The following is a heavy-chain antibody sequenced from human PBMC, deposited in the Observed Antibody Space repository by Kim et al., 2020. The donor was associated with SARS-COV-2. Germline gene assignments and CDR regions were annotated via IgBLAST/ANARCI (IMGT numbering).Heavy chain of an antibody. J-gene: IGHJ4*01. CDR1: GGSISSYY. CDR2: IYYSGST. CDR3: ARGFDS. V-gene: IGHV4-59*01. D-gene: IGHD3-10*01. Sequence: SETLSLTCTVSGGSISSYYWIWIRQPPGKGLEWIGYIYYSGSTNYNPSLKSRVTISVDTSNNQFSLKLSSVTAADTAVYYCARGFDSLVHGTLVTLSS.